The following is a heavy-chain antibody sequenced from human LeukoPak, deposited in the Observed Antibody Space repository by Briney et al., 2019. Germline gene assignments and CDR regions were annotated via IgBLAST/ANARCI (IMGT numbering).Heavy chain of an antibody. D-gene: IGHD3-10*01. V-gene: IGHV4-31*03. CDR2: IYYSGST. J-gene: IGHJ5*02. CDR1: GGSISSGGYY. Sequence: MSSEALSLTCTVSGGSISSGGYYWSWIRQHPGKGLEWIGYIYYSGSTYYNPSLESRVTISVDTSKNQFSLKLSSVTAADTAAYYCARDYYGSGTGYPNNWFDPWGQGTLVTVSS. CDR3: ARDYYGSGTGYPNNWFDP.